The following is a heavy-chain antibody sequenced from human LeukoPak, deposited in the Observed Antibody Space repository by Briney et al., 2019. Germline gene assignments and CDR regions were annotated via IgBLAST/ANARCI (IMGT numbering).Heavy chain of an antibody. CDR2: IRQSGDIT. Sequence: GGSLRLSCAASEFTFSNYVMNWVRQAPGKGLEWVSSIRQSGDITYYADSVKGRFTTSRDNSKNTLSLQMNSLRAEDTAVYYCAKDGDFDYWGQGTLVTVSS. V-gene: IGHV3-23*01. D-gene: IGHD3-3*01. CDR3: AKDGDFDY. J-gene: IGHJ4*02. CDR1: EFTFSNYV.